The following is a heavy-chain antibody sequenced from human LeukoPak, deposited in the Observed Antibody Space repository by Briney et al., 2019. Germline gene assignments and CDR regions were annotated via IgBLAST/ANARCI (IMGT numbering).Heavy chain of an antibody. CDR2: IYYSGST. D-gene: IGHD4-11*01. CDR3: ARGLLERTVNYFDY. J-gene: IGHJ4*02. CDR1: GDSISSYY. V-gene: IGHV4-59*08. Sequence: SETLSLTCTVSGDSISSYYWSWIRQPPGKGLEWIGYIYYSGSTNYNPSLKSRVTMSVDTSKNQFSLKLSSVTAADTAVYYCARGLLERTVNYFDYWGQGTLVTVSS.